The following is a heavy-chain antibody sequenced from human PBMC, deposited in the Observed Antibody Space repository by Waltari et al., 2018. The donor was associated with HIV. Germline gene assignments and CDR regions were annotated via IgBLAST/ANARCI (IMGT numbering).Heavy chain of an antibody. D-gene: IGHD5-18*01. CDR3: AVGGGYSHDSFDY. Sequence: EVQLVESGGGLVQPGGSLRLSCAASGFSFSSYWMHWVRQSPGKGLVWVSRINSGGSSTTYADSVKGRFTISRDNAKNTLYLQMNSLKADDTAVYYCAVGGGYSHDSFDYWGQGTLVTVSS. J-gene: IGHJ4*02. CDR1: GFSFSSYW. V-gene: IGHV3-74*01. CDR2: INSGGSST.